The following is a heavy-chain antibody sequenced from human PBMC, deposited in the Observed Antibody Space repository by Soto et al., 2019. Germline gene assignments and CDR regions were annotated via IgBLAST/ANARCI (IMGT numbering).Heavy chain of an antibody. J-gene: IGHJ4*02. Sequence: QVQLVQSGAEVKKPGASVKVSCKASGYTFTGYYMHWVRQAPGQGLEWMGWINPNSGGTNYAQKVQGRVTMTRDTSISTAYMELSRLRSDDTAVYYCARGYDSSGYYFDYWGQGTLVTVSS. CDR2: INPNSGGT. CDR1: GYTFTGYY. D-gene: IGHD3-22*01. V-gene: IGHV1-2*02. CDR3: ARGYDSSGYYFDY.